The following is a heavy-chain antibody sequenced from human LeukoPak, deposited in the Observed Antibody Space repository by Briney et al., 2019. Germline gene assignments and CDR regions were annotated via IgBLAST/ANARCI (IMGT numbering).Heavy chain of an antibody. Sequence: ASVKVSCKASGYTFTSYDINWVRQATGQGLEWMGWMNPNSGSTGYAQRFQGRVTMTRNTSISTAYMELSSLRSEDTAVYYCARGEYYYGSGSYPIDYWGQGTLVTVSS. CDR3: ARGEYYYGSGSYPIDY. D-gene: IGHD3-10*01. V-gene: IGHV1-8*01. CDR1: GYTFTSYD. J-gene: IGHJ4*02. CDR2: MNPNSGST.